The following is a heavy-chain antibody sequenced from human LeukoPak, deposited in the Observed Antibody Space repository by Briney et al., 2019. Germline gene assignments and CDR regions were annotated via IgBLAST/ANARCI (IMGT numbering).Heavy chain of an antibody. V-gene: IGHV3-7*01. J-gene: IGHJ4*02. CDR2: IKQDGIEK. CDR3: ARVGGRYSPLGY. D-gene: IGHD3-16*02. Sequence: GGSLRLSCAASGCTFSSYWMSWVRQAPGKGLDLVSNIKQDGIEKYYVDSVKGGFTISRDNDKNSLFLQTPSLRAEDTAVYYCARVGGRYSPLGYWGQGTLVTVSS. CDR1: GCTFSSYW.